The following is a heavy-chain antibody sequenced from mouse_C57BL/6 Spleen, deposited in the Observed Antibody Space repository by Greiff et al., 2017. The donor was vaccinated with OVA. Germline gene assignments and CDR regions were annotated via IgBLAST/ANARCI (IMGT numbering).Heavy chain of an antibody. CDR3: VRQGSPDYYAMDY. CDR2: IWSDGST. V-gene: IGHV2-6-1*01. Sequence: QVQLQQSGPGLVAPSQSLSITCTVSGFSLTSYGVHWVRQPPGKGLEWLVVIWSDGSTTYNSALKSRLSISKDNSKSQVFLKMNSLQTDDTAMYYCVRQGSPDYYAMDYWGQGTSVTVSS. J-gene: IGHJ4*01. D-gene: IGHD1-1*01. CDR1: GFSLTSYG.